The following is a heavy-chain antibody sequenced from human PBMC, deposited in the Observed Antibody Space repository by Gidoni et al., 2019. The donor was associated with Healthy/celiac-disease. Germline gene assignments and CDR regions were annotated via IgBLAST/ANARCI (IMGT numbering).Heavy chain of an antibody. D-gene: IGHD3-22*01. V-gene: IGHV4-39*07. Sequence: QLQLQESGPGLVKPSETLSLTCTVSGGSISSSSYYWGWIRQPPGKGLEWIGSIYYSGSTYYNPSLKSRVTISVDTSKNQFSLKLSSVTAADTAVYYCVRGDDSSGYYYPFDYWGQGTLVTVSS. J-gene: IGHJ4*02. CDR3: VRGDDSSGYYYPFDY. CDR2: IYYSGST. CDR1: GGSISSSSYY.